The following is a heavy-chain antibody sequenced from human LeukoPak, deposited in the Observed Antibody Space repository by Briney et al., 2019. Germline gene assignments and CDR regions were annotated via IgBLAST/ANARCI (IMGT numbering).Heavy chain of an antibody. V-gene: IGHV1-8*03. D-gene: IGHD2-15*01. Sequence: ASVKVSCKASGYTFTSYDINWVRQATGQGLEWMGWMNPNSGNTGYAQKFQGRVTITRNTSISTAYMELSSLRSEDTAVYYCARVGVVVVAATYYYYYYMDVWGKGTTVTVSS. J-gene: IGHJ6*03. CDR2: MNPNSGNT. CDR3: ARVGVVVVAATYYYYYYMDV. CDR1: GYTFTSYD.